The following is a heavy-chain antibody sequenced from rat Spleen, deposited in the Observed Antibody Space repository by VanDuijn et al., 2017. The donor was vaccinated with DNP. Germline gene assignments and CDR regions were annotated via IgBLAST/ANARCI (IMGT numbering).Heavy chain of an antibody. CDR2: ISIRGTRT. CDR1: GFTFSNYY. CDR3: VRQRFMYTTATGFAY. V-gene: IGHV5S11*01. D-gene: IGHD1-6*01. Sequence: EVQLVESGGGLVQPGRSLKLSCAASGFTFSNYYMAWVRQAPKKGLEWVATISIRGTRTSYPESVKGRFTISRDNSKSILYLHMSSLRSDETATYYCVRQRFMYTTATGFAYWGQGVMVTVSS. J-gene: IGHJ2*01.